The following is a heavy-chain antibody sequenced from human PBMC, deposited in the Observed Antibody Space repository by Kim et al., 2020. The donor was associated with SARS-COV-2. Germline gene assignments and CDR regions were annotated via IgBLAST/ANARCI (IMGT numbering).Heavy chain of an antibody. CDR3: AHRGDWFDP. Sequence: GGSLRLSCAASGFTFSTYSMNWVRQAPGKGLEWVSYISSSGSTRYYADSVRGRFTISRDNAKNSLYLQMNSLRDEDTAVYYCAHRGDWFDPWGQGTLVTVSS. CDR1: GFTFSTYS. V-gene: IGHV3-48*02. J-gene: IGHJ5*02. CDR2: ISSSGSTR.